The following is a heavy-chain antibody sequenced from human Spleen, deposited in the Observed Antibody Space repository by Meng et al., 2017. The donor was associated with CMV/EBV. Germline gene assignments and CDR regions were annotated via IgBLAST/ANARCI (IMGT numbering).Heavy chain of an antibody. J-gene: IGHJ4*02. CDR2: ISPNSGGT. V-gene: IGHV1-2*02. Sequence: GGSLRLSCAASGYTFTAYYMHWVRQAPGQGLEWMGWISPNSGGTNYAQKFQGRVTMTRDTSMSTAYMELSRLRSDDTAVYYCARISSWGCYTSCYFDYWGQGTLVTVSS. CDR1: GYTFTAYY. CDR3: ARISSWGCYTSCYFDY. D-gene: IGHD3-3*01.